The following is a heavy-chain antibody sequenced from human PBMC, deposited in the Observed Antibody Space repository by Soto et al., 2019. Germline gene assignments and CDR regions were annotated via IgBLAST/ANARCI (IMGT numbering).Heavy chain of an antibody. CDR2: IRSKAYGGTT. V-gene: IGHV3-49*03. CDR1: GFTFGDHA. J-gene: IGHJ6*02. D-gene: IGHD2-2*01. Sequence: GGSLRLSCIGSGFTFGDHAMSWFRQAPGKGLEWVGFIRSKAYGGTTEYAASVKGRFTISRDDSNSIAYLQMNSLKTEDTAVYYCQYQLLTYYYGMDAWGQGTTVTVSS. CDR3: QYQLLTYYYGMDA.